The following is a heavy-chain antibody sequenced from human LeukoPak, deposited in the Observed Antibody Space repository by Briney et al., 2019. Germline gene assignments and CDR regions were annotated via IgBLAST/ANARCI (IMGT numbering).Heavy chain of an antibody. Sequence: SETLSLTCTVSGGSISSYYWSWIRQPPGKGLEWIGNIYYSGSTNYNPSLKSRVTMSVDTSKNQFSLKLSSVTAADTAVYYCARVTGDYYYYYMDVWGKGTTVTVSS. CDR1: GGSISSYY. CDR2: IYYSGST. J-gene: IGHJ6*03. D-gene: IGHD7-27*01. CDR3: ARVTGDYYYYYMDV. V-gene: IGHV4-59*12.